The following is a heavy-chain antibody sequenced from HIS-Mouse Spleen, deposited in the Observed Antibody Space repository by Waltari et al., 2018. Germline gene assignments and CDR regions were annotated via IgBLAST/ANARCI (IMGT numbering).Heavy chain of an antibody. D-gene: IGHD6-13*01. CDR2: SYYSGAT. CDR1: GGSISSSSYY. V-gene: IGHV4-39*07. Sequence: QLQLQESGPGLVKPSETLSLTCTVSGGSISSSSYYWGWIRQPPGKGLEWIGSSYYSGATYYPPSLKTRVTISADTSKNQFSLKLSSVTAADTAVYYCAREIPYSSSWYDWYFDLWGRGTLVTVSS. CDR3: AREIPYSSSWYDWYFDL. J-gene: IGHJ2*01.